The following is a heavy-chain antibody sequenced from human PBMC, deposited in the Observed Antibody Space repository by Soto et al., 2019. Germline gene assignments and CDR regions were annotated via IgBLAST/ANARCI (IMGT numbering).Heavy chain of an antibody. CDR2: IYYSGST. J-gene: IGHJ5*02. CDR1: GGSISSYY. V-gene: IGHV4-59*01. CDR3: ARACRSSTSCYEPTYPKDGFRNSYNWFDP. D-gene: IGHD2-2*01. Sequence: SETLSLTCTVSGGSISSYYWSWIRQPPGKGLEWIGYIYYSGSTNYNPSLKSRVTISVDTSKNQFSLKLSSVTAADTAVFFCARACRSSTSCYEPTYPKDGFRNSYNWFDPWGQGTLVTVSS.